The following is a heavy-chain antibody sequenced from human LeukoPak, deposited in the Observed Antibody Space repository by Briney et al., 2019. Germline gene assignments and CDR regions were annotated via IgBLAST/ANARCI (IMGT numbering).Heavy chain of an antibody. J-gene: IGHJ4*02. CDR2: INHSGST. D-gene: IGHD1-20*01. CDR1: GGSFSGYY. CDR3: ARGPILTGARD. V-gene: IGHV4-34*01. Sequence: SESLSLTCAVYGGSFSGYYWSWIREPPGKGVEWIGEINHSGSTNYNPSLKSRVTISVDTSKNQFSLKLSSVTAADTAVYYCARGPILTGARDWGQGTLVTVSS.